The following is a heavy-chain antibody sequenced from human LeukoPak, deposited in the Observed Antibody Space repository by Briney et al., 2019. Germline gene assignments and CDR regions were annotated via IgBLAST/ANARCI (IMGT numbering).Heavy chain of an antibody. J-gene: IGHJ5*02. CDR2: IYSGGST. CDR3: ARHDWFDP. Sequence: PGGSLRLSCAVSGFTVSGDYMGWVRQAPGKGLEWVSVIYSGGSTYYADSVKGRFTISRDNSKNTLYLQMNSLRVEDTAVYYCARHDWFDPWGQGTLVTVSS. V-gene: IGHV3-53*01. CDR1: GFTVSGDY.